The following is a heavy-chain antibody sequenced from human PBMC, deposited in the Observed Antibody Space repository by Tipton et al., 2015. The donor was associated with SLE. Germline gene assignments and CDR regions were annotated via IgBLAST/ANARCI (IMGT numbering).Heavy chain of an antibody. CDR3: ARDMHHYFDY. CDR2: INHSGST. CDR1: GGSFSGYY. D-gene: IGHD2-2*01. Sequence: TLSLTCTVYGGSFSGYYWSWIRQPPGKGLEWIGEINHSGSTNYNPSLESRLTISVDTSKDQVSLNLNSVTAADTAVYYCARDMHHYFDYWGQGSLVTVSS. J-gene: IGHJ4*02. V-gene: IGHV4-34*01.